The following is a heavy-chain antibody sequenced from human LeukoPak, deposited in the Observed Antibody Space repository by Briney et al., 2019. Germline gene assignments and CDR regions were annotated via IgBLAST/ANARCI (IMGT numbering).Heavy chain of an antibody. Sequence: SVKVSCKASGGTFSSYAISWVRQAPGQGLEWMGGIIPIFGTANYAQKFQGRVTITTDESTSTAYMELSSLRSEDTAMYYCARKCGYSYGYDYWGQGALVTVSS. CDR1: GGTFSSYA. CDR2: IIPIFGTA. J-gene: IGHJ4*02. D-gene: IGHD5-18*01. V-gene: IGHV1-69*05. CDR3: ARKCGYSYGYDY.